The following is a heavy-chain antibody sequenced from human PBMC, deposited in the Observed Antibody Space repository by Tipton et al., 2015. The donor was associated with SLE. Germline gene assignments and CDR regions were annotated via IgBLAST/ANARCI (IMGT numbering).Heavy chain of an antibody. CDR2: IKQDGSVK. J-gene: IGHJ4*02. Sequence: GSLRLSCVVSGFSFSTSWMSWVRQAPGKGLEWVANIKQDGSVKYYLDSVKGRFTISRDNARNSVYLQMNNLRLEDTAVYYCARVGYSSSAFDYWGQGALVTVSS. V-gene: IGHV3-7*01. D-gene: IGHD6-6*01. CDR3: ARVGYSSSAFDY. CDR1: GFSFSTSW.